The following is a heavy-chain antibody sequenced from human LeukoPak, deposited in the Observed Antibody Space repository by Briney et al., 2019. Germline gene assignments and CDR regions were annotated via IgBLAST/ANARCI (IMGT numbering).Heavy chain of an antibody. V-gene: IGHV4-59*01. CDR2: IYYSGST. Sequence: SETLSLTCTVSGGSISSYYWSWIRQPPGKGLEWIGYIYYSGSTNYNPSLKSRVTISVDTSKNQFSLKLSPVTAADTAVYYCARGGDGYNPPNYWGQGTLVTVSS. J-gene: IGHJ4*02. CDR1: GGSISSYY. D-gene: IGHD5-24*01. CDR3: ARGGDGYNPPNY.